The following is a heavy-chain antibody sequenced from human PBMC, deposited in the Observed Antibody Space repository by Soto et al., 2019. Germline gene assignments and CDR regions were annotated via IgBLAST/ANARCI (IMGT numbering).Heavy chain of an antibody. CDR2: ISGSGGST. J-gene: IGHJ5*02. CDR1: GFTFSSYA. Sequence: GGSLRLSCAASGFTFSSYAMSWVRQAPGKGLEWVSAISGSGGSTYYADSVKGRFTISRDNSKNTLYLQMNSLRAEDTAVYYCAKDEGDIVVVVAAINWFDPWGQGTLVTVSS. D-gene: IGHD2-15*01. V-gene: IGHV3-23*01. CDR3: AKDEGDIVVVVAAINWFDP.